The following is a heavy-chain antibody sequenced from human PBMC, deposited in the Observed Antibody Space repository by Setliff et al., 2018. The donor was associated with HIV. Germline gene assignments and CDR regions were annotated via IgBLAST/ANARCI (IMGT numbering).Heavy chain of an antibody. D-gene: IGHD6-13*01. Sequence: PSETLSLTCTVSGGSISSSSYYWGWIRQPPGKGLEWIGRIYTSGLTNYNPSLKSRVTISVDTSKDQFSLKLSSVTAADTAVYYCARDSSSWYLLGRGIWFDPWGQGTLVTVSS. CDR3: ARDSSSWYLLGRGIWFDP. V-gene: IGHV4-39*07. CDR1: GGSISSSSYY. J-gene: IGHJ5*02. CDR2: IYTSGLT.